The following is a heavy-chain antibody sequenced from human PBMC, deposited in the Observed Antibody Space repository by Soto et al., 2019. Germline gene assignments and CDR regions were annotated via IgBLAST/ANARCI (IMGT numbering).Heavy chain of an antibody. Sequence: WGSLRLSCAASVFTFSSYLMSWVRQAPGKGLEWVANIKQDGSEKYYVDSVKGRFTISIDNAKNSLYLQMNSLRAEDTAVYYCARYRLSLDYWGQGTLVTVSS. V-gene: IGHV3-7*03. D-gene: IGHD2-8*01. CDR2: IKQDGSEK. J-gene: IGHJ4*02. CDR3: ARYRLSLDY. CDR1: VFTFSSYL.